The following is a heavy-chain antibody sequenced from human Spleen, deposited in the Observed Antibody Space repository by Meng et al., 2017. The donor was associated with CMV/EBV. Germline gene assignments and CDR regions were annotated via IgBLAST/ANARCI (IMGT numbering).Heavy chain of an antibody. Sequence: SETLSLTCAVYGGSFSGYYWSWIRQPPGKGLEWIGEINHSGSTNYNPSLKSRVTISVDTSKNQFSLKLSSVTAADTAFYYCARRAQEKVVVFGAVIGPERGRPYFDYWGQGSRVTVSS. D-gene: IGHD3-3*01. CDR3: ARRAQEKVVVFGAVIGPERGRPYFDY. CDR2: INHSGST. J-gene: IGHJ4*02. V-gene: IGHV4-34*01. CDR1: GGSFSGYY.